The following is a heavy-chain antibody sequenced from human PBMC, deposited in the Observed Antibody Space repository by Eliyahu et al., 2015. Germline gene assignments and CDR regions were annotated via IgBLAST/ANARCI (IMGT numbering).Heavy chain of an antibody. D-gene: IGHD2-2*01. CDR3: AKEGCSSTSCYERGNYYYYYGMDV. Sequence: EVQLLESGGGLVQPGGSLXLSCAASGFTFSSXXXXWVXXAPGKGLEWVSAISGSGGSTYYADSVKGRFTISRDNSKNTLYLQMNSLRAEDTAVYYCAKEGCSSTSCYERGNYYYYYGMDVWGKGTTVTVSS. CDR1: GFTFSSXX. V-gene: IGHV3-23*01. CDR2: ISGSGGST. J-gene: IGHJ6*04.